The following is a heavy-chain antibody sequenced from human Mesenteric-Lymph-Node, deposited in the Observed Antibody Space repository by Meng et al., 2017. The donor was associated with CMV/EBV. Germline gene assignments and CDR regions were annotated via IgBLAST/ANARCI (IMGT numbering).Heavy chain of an antibody. CDR2: INHSGVP. CDR3: ARGSDIPVNNY. J-gene: IGHJ4*02. D-gene: IGHD2-15*01. Sequence: VQLQQWGAGLLKPSETLSLTCAVYGGSFSGYYCSWIRQPPGKGLEWIGEINHSGVPNYNPSLKSRVTISLDRSKNQFSLKLSSVTAEDTAVYYCARGSDIPVNNYWGQGTLVTVSS. V-gene: IGHV4-34*01. CDR1: GGSFSGYY.